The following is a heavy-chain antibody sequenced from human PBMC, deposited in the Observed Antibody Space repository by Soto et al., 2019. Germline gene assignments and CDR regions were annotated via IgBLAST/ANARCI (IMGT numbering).Heavy chain of an antibody. CDR2: ISYDGSNK. CDR1: GFTFSSYA. Sequence: QVQLVESGGGVVQPGRSLRLSCAASGFTFSSYAMHWVRQAPGKGLEWVAVISYDGSNKYYADSVKGRFTISRDNSKNTLYLQMNSLRAEDTAVYYCARGLSSSWYWGPDYWGQGTLVTVSS. V-gene: IGHV3-30-3*01. J-gene: IGHJ4*02. CDR3: ARGLSSSWYWGPDY. D-gene: IGHD6-13*01.